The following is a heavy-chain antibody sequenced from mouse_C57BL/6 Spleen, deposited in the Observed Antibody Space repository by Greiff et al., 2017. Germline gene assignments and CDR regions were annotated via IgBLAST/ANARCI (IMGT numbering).Heavy chain of an antibody. Sequence: EVKLVESGPGMVKPSQSLSLTCTVPGYSITSGYDWHWIRHFPGNKLEWMGYISYSGSTNSNPSLKIRISITHDTSKNHFVLKLNSVTTEDTATYYCARDDYDAWCAYWGQGTLGTVSA. J-gene: IGHJ3*01. CDR3: ARDDYDAWCAY. V-gene: IGHV3-1*01. D-gene: IGHD2-4*01. CDR1: GYSITSGYD. CDR2: ISYSGST.